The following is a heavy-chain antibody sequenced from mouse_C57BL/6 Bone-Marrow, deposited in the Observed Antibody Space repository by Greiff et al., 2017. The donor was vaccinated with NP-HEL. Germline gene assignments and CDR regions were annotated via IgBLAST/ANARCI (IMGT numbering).Heavy chain of an antibody. V-gene: IGHV7-3*01. CDR1: GFTFTDYY. J-gene: IGHJ4*01. CDR2: IRNKANGYTT. D-gene: IGHD2-10*01. CDR3: VRYTPLHYAMDY. Sequence: EVQVVESGGGLVQPGGSLSLSCAASGFTFTDYYMSWVRQPPGKALEWLGFIRNKANGYTTEYSASVKGRFTISRDNSQSILYLQMNALRAEDSATYYCVRYTPLHYAMDYWGQGTSVTVSS.